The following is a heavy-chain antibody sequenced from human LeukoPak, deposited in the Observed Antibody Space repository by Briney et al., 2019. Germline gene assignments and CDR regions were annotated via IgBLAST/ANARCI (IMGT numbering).Heavy chain of an antibody. D-gene: IGHD2-2*02. V-gene: IGHV3-11*04. CDR2: ISSSSSTI. CDR1: GFTFSDYY. CDR3: ARGRAGPAAIAIDAFDI. J-gene: IGHJ3*02. Sequence: GGSLRLSCAASGFTFSDYYMSWIRQAPGKGLEWVSYISSSSSTIYYADSVKGRFTISRDNAKNSLYLQMNSLRDEDTAVYYCARGRAGPAAIAIDAFDIWGQGTMVTVSS.